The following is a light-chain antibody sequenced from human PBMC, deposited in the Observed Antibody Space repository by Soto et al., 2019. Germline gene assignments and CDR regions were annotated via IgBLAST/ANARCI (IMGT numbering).Light chain of an antibody. Sequence: ERVLTQSPTTLSVSPRAGATLSCRASQSVGSNLAWYQQKPGQTPRVLIYGASTRAIGIPARFSGSGSGTDFTLTISRLEPEDFAVYFCHQYDTSPYTFGQGTRLEIK. J-gene: IGKJ5*01. CDR3: HQYDTSPYT. CDR2: GAS. CDR1: QSVGSN. V-gene: IGKV3-15*01.